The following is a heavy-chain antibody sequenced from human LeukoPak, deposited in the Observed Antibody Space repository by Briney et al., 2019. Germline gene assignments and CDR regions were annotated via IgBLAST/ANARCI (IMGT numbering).Heavy chain of an antibody. Sequence: GGSLRLSCGASGFTFSDYYMSWIRQAPGKGLEWVSYISSSGSTIYYADSVKGRFTISRDNAKNSLYLQMNSLRAEDTAVYYCARDPRNILTGYGPRRPFDYWGQGTLVTVSS. CDR3: ARDPRNILTGYGPRRPFDY. J-gene: IGHJ4*02. CDR2: ISSSGSTI. CDR1: GFTFSDYY. D-gene: IGHD3-9*01. V-gene: IGHV3-11*01.